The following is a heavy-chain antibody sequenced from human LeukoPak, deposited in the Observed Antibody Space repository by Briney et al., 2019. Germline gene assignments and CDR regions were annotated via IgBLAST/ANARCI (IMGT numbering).Heavy chain of an antibody. V-gene: IGHV3-7*01. CDR3: ARGAFRFDY. Sequence: PGGSLRLSCAASGFTFSSHWMSWVRQAPGKGLEWVANIKQDGSEKYYVDSVKGRFTTSRDNAKNSLYLQMNSLRAEDTAVYYCARGAFRFDYWGQGTLVTVSS. J-gene: IGHJ4*02. CDR2: IKQDGSEK. CDR1: GFTFSSHW.